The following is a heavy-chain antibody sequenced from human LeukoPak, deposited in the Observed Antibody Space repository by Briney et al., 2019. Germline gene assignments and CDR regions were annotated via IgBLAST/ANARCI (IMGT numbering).Heavy chain of an antibody. CDR3: AKVQGIAAAALDY. V-gene: IGHV3-23*01. CDR2: ITISGGTT. CDR1: GFTFSSYA. Sequence: GFLRLSCAASGFTFSSYAMGWVRQAPGKGLEWVSDITISGGTTHFYSDSAKGRFTISRDNSKNTLYLEMNSLRAEDTAVYYCAKVQGIAAAALDYWGQGTLVIVSS. J-gene: IGHJ4*02. D-gene: IGHD6-13*01.